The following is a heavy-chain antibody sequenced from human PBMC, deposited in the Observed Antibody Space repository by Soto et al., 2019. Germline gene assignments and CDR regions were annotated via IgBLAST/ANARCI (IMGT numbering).Heavy chain of an antibody. CDR2: ISWNSGSI. CDR1: GFTFSSYA. Sequence: GGSLRLSCAASGFTFSSYAMSWVRQAPGKGLEWVSGISWNSGSIGYADSVKGRFTISRDNAKNSLYLQMNSLRAEDTALYYCAKDRHAHYYGSGPSDYWGQGTLVTVSS. D-gene: IGHD3-10*01. CDR3: AKDRHAHYYGSGPSDY. J-gene: IGHJ4*02. V-gene: IGHV3-9*01.